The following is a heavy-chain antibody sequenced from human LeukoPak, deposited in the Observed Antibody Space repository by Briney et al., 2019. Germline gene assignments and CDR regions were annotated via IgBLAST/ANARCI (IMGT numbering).Heavy chain of an antibody. D-gene: IGHD6-6*01. Sequence: PGRSLRLSCAASGFTFSSYAMHWVRQAPGKGLEWVAVISYDGSNKYYADSVKGRFTISRDNSKNTLYLQMNSLRAEDTAVYYCAREEYSSSNYYYMDVWSKGTTVTVSS. CDR2: ISYDGSNK. CDR1: GFTFSSYA. V-gene: IGHV3-30*01. J-gene: IGHJ6*03. CDR3: AREEYSSSNYYYMDV.